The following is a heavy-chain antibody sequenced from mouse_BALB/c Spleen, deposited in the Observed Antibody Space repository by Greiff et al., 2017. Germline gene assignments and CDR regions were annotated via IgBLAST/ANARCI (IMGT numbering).Heavy chain of an antibody. Sequence: EVKLVESGGGLVQPGGSLRLSCATSGFTFTDYYMSWVRQPPGKALEWLGFIRNKANGYTTEYSASVKGRFTISRDNYQSILYLQMNTLRAEDSATYYCARGGMYYFDYWGQGTTLTVSS. V-gene: IGHV7-3*02. CDR2: IRNKANGYTT. CDR3: ARGGMYYFDY. CDR1: GFTFTDYY. J-gene: IGHJ2*01.